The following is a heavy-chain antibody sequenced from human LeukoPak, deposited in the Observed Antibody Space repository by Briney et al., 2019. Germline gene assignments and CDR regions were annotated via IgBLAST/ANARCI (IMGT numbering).Heavy chain of an antibody. V-gene: IGHV3-30*01. J-gene: IGHJ4*02. D-gene: IGHD4-11*01. CDR1: GFTFSSYA. CDR2: ISYDGSNK. Sequence: PGRSLRLSCAASGFTFSSYAMHWVRQAPGKGLEWVAVISYDGSNKYYADSVKGRFTISRDNSKNTLYLQMNSLRAEDTAVYYCARSATTVTTLDYWGQGTLVEVSS. CDR3: ARSATTVTTLDY.